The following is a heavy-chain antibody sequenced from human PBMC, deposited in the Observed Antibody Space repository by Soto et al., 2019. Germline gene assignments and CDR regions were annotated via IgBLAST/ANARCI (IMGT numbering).Heavy chain of an antibody. CDR1: GGSISSYY. Sequence: QVHLQESGPGLVKPSETLSLTCTVSGGSISSYYWSWIRQPPGKGLEWIGYIYYSGSTNYNPSLKSRVTISVDTSKNQFSLKLSSVTAADTAVYYCARRYGGNLDYWGQGTLVTVSS. J-gene: IGHJ4*02. CDR2: IYYSGST. V-gene: IGHV4-59*08. CDR3: ARRYGGNLDY. D-gene: IGHD1-26*01.